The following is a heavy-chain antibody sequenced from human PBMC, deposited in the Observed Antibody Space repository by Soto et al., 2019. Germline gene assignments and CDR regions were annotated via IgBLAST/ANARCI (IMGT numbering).Heavy chain of an antibody. Sequence: SETLSLTCTVSGGSISSYYWSWIRQPPGKGLEWIGYIYYSGSTNYNPSLKSRVTISVDTSKNQFSLKLSSVTAADTAVYYCARAPHSSSHGTELDYYYYYYMDVWGKGTTVTVSS. CDR3: ARAPHSSSHGTELDYYYYYYMDV. V-gene: IGHV4-59*01. CDR1: GGSISSYY. CDR2: IYYSGST. J-gene: IGHJ6*03. D-gene: IGHD6-13*01.